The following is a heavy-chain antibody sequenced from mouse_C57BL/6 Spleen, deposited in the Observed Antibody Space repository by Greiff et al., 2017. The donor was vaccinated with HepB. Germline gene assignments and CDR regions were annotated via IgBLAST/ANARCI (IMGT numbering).Heavy chain of an antibody. V-gene: IGHV1-80*01. CDR1: GYAFSSYW. CDR3: ARGPLDYYAGNYFDY. D-gene: IGHD1-1*01. J-gene: IGHJ2*01. Sequence: VQLQQSGAELVKPGASVKISCKASGYAFSSYWMNWVKQRPGKGLEWIGQIYPGDGDTNYNGKFKGKATLTADKSSITAYMQLSSLTSEDSAVYFCARGPLDYYAGNYFDYWGQGTTLTVSS. CDR2: IYPGDGDT.